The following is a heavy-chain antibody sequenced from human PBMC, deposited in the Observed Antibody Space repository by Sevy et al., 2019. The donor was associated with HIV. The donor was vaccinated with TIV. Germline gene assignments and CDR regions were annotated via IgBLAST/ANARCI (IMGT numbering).Heavy chain of an antibody. CDR1: GFTFSGSA. CDR3: TRAGARDSSSWYYYFDY. CDR2: IRSKGSSYAT. V-gene: IGHV3-73*01. J-gene: IGHJ4*02. D-gene: IGHD6-13*01. Sequence: GGSLRLSCAASGFTFSGSAMQWVRQASGKGLEWVGRIRSKGSSYATAYAASVKGRFTISRDDSKNTVYLQMNSLKTEDTAVYYCTRAGARDSSSWYYYFDYWGQGTLVTVSS.